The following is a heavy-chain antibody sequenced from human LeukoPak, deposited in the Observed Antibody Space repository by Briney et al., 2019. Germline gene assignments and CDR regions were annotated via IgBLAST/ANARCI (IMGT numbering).Heavy chain of an antibody. CDR2: ISGSRAYT. Sequence: TGGSLRLSCAASGFTFSNYGMRWVRQAPGKGLELVSGISGSRAYTDYADSVKGRFTISRDNSKNTLYLQMNSLRAEDTAVYYCAKDLGYSSGSQGNWFDPWGQGTLVTVSS. CDR1: GFTFSNYG. D-gene: IGHD6-19*01. CDR3: AKDLGYSSGSQGNWFDP. V-gene: IGHV3-23*01. J-gene: IGHJ5*02.